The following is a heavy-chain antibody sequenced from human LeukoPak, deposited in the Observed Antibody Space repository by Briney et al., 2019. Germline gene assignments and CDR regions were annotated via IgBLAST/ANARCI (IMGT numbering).Heavy chain of an antibody. V-gene: IGHV3-23*01. CDR2: ISGSGGNT. CDR3: ARVPKPWSGYSYYFDY. J-gene: IGHJ4*02. CDR1: GFTFSSYA. D-gene: IGHD3-3*01. Sequence: GGSLRLSCAASGFTFSSYAMSWVRQAPGKGLDWVSAISGSGGNTYYADYVKGRFTISRDNSKNTLYLQMNSLRAEDTAVYYCARVPKPWSGYSYYFDYWGQGTLVTVSS.